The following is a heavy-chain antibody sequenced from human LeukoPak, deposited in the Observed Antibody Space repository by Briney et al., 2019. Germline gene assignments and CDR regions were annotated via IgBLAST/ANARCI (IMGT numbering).Heavy chain of an antibody. CDR2: IYHSGST. J-gene: IGHJ5*02. Sequence: PSETLSLTCTVSGYSISSGYYWGWIRQPPGKGLEWIGSIYHSGSTYYNPSLKSRVTISVDTSKNQFSLKLSSVTAADTAVYYCARDAGSTGIVVVVAGWFDPWGQGTLVTVSS. CDR1: GYSISSGYY. V-gene: IGHV4-38-2*02. CDR3: ARDAGSTGIVVVVAGWFDP. D-gene: IGHD2-15*01.